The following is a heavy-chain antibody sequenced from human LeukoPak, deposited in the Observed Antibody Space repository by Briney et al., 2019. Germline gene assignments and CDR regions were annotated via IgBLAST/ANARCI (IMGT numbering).Heavy chain of an antibody. D-gene: IGHD6-19*01. CDR2: ISWNSGSI. CDR3: AKDSVAVAGLLFDY. Sequence: PGGSLRLSCAASGFTFDDYAMHWVRQAPGKGLEWVSGISWNSGSIGYADSVKGRFTISRDNAKNSLYLQMNSLRAEDTALYYCAKDSVAVAGLLFDYWGQGTLVTVSS. V-gene: IGHV3-9*01. J-gene: IGHJ4*02. CDR1: GFTFDDYA.